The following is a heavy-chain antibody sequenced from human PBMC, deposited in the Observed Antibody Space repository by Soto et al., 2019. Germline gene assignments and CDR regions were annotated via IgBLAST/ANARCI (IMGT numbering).Heavy chain of an antibody. Sequence: ASVKVSCKASGYTFTSYYMHWVRQAPGQGLEWMGIINPSGGSTSYAQKFQGRVTMTRDTSTSTVYMELSSLRSEDTAVYYCAREGAVAEAGTGGKYYYSYLAVWGKGTTVPV. CDR1: GYTFTSYY. CDR2: INPSGGST. D-gene: IGHD6-13*01. J-gene: IGHJ6*03. V-gene: IGHV1-46*03. CDR3: AREGAVAEAGTGGKYYYSYLAV.